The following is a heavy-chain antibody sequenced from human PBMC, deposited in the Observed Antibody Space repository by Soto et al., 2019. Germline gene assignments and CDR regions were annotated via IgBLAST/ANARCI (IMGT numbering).Heavy chain of an antibody. CDR1: GGTFSIYT. CDR3: ARDDSTMVRAPFDP. Sequence: GASVKVSCKASGGTFSIYTISWVRQAPGQGLEWMGRIIPILGIANYAQKFQGRVTITADKSTSTAYMELSSLRSEGTAVYYCARDDSTMVRAPFDPWGQGTLVTVSS. CDR2: IIPILGIA. D-gene: IGHD3-10*01. V-gene: IGHV1-69*04. J-gene: IGHJ5*02.